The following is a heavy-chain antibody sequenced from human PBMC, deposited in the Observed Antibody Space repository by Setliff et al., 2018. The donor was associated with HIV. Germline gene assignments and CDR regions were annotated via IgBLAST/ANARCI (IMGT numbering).Heavy chain of an antibody. D-gene: IGHD3-10*01. CDR1: GGSIRSSSYY. CDR2: IYYTGTT. J-gene: IGHJ5*02. V-gene: IGHV4-31*03. CDR3: SRGTYYKGLDP. Sequence: PSETLSLTCNVSGGSIRSSSYYWTWIRQVPGKGLEWIGSIYYTGTTNYNPSLESRLTISIDTSQNHFSLKLTSVTAADTALYFCSRGTYYKGLDPWGQGTLVTVSS.